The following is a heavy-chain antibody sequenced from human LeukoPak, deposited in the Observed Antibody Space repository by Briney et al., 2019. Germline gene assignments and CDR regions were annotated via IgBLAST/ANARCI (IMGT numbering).Heavy chain of an antibody. CDR2: IKQDGSEK. CDR1: GFTFSSYW. Sequence: GGSLRLSCAASGFTFSSYWMSWVRQAPGKGLEWVANIKQDGSEKYYVDSVKGRFTISRDNAKNSLYLQMNSLRAEDTAVYYCARASSYSSSWYMGPIDYWGQGTLVTVSS. D-gene: IGHD6-13*01. V-gene: IGHV3-7*01. CDR3: ARASSYSSSWYMGPIDY. J-gene: IGHJ4*02.